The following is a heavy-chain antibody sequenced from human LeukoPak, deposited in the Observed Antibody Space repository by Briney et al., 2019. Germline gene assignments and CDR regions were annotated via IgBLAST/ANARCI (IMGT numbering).Heavy chain of an antibody. V-gene: IGHV3-72*01. J-gene: IGHJ4*02. CDR3: ARSMYGEGRRIIDFDY. CDR2: TRNKVNSYTT. Sequence: PGGSLRLSCAASGFTFSDHYIDWVRQAPGKVLEWVARTRNKVNSYTTAYAASVTGRFTVSRDDSSNSVYLQMNSLKIEDTAVYYCARSMYGEGRRIIDFDYWGQGSLLTVSS. CDR1: GFTFSDHY. D-gene: IGHD4/OR15-4a*01.